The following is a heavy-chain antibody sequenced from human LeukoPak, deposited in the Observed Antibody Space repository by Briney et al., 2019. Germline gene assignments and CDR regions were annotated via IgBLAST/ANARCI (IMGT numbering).Heavy chain of an antibody. CDR3: ARDQAGRHSDY. CDR2: ISSSGSTI. D-gene: IGHD6-13*01. Sequence: GGSLRPSCAASGFTFSSYEMNWVRQAPGKGLEWVSYISSSGSTIYYADSVKGRFTIFRDNAKNSLYLQMNSLRAEDSAVYYCARDQAGRHSDYWGQGTLVTVSS. CDR1: GFTFSSYE. V-gene: IGHV3-48*03. J-gene: IGHJ4*02.